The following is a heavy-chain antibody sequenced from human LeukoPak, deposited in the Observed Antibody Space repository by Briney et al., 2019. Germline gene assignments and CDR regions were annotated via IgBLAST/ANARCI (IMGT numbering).Heavy chain of an antibody. Sequence: SETLSLTCTVSGGSISTYYWSSIRQSPGKGLEWIAYIDYRGSTTYNPSLRSRVTISVDTSRNQFSLKLSSVTAADTAVYYCARSRSGYSYDHAAFEIWAKGHWSPSLQ. V-gene: IGHV4-59*01. CDR3: ARSRSGYSYDHAAFEI. CDR1: GGSISTYY. D-gene: IGHD5-18*01. J-gene: IGHJ3*02. CDR2: IDYRGST.